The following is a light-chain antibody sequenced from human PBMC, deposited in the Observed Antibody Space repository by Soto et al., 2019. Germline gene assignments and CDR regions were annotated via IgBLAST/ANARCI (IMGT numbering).Light chain of an antibody. CDR1: QDIGKD. J-gene: IGKJ1*01. Sequence: AIQMTQSPLSLSASVGDRVTITCRASQDIGKDLGWYQQKPGEAPELLISVASTLESGVPSRFSGSGSGTDFSLTINSLQPEDFATYYCLQDYNYPRTFGQGTKV. CDR2: VAS. CDR3: LQDYNYPRT. V-gene: IGKV1-6*01.